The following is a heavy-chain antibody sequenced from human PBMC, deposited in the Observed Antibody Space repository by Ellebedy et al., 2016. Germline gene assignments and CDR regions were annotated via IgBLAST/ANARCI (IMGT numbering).Heavy chain of an antibody. CDR1: GFTVSSND. D-gene: IGHD3-10*01. CDR2: VVGSGERT. J-gene: IGHJ4*02. Sequence: GESLKISCAASGFTVSSNDMSWVRQAPGKGPEWVSAVVGSGERTIYADSVKGRFTISRDNSKNRLYLQMSSLKVEDTATYYCANVGGSGTYYNGYWGQGTLVTVSS. CDR3: ANVGGSGTYYNGY. V-gene: IGHV3-23*01.